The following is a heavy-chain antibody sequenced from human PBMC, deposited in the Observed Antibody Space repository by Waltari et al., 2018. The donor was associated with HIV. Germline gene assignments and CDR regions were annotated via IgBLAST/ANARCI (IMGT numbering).Heavy chain of an antibody. V-gene: IGHV1-69-2*01. CDR3: ATGHKGYSNHRPVPDADY. CDR1: GYTFTDYY. D-gene: IGHD6-13*01. CDR2: VDPEDGET. Sequence: EVQLVQSGAEVKKPGATVKISCKVSGYTFTDYYMHWVQQAPGKGLEWMGLVDPEDGETIYAEKFQGRVTITADTSTDTAYMELSSLRSEDTAVYYCATGHKGYSNHRPVPDADYWGQGTLVTVSS. J-gene: IGHJ4*02.